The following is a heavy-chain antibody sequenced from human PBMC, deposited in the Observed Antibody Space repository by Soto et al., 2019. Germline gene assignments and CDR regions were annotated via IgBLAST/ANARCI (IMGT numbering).Heavy chain of an antibody. V-gene: IGHV3-30*18. CDR3: AKVPIMAGFGY. D-gene: IGHD3-10*01. CDR1: GFTFSSYG. CDR2: ISYDGSNK. J-gene: IGHJ4*02. Sequence: GGSLRLSCAASGFTFSSYGMHWVRQAPGKGLEWVAVISYDGSNKYYADSVKGRFTISRDNSKNTLYLQMNSLRAEDTAVYYCAKVPIMAGFGYWGQGTLVTVSS.